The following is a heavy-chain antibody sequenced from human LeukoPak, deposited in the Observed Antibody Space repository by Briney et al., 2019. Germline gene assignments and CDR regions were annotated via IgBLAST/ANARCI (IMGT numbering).Heavy chain of an antibody. CDR3: ARDEAAAGLFDY. J-gene: IGHJ4*02. CDR1: GFTFSIYA. CDR2: ISSSSSYI. V-gene: IGHV3-21*01. D-gene: IGHD6-13*01. Sequence: PGGSLRLSCAASGFTFSIYAMSWVRQAPGKGLEWVSSISSSSSYIYYADSVKGRFTISRDNAKNSLYLQMNSLRAEDTAVYYCARDEAAAGLFDYWGQGTLVTVSS.